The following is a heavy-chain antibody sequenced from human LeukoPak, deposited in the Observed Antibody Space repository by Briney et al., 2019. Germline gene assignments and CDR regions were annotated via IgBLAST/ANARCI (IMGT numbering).Heavy chain of an antibody. CDR3: ARDVLGRSNGGSNYFGTEV. Sequence: ASVKVSCKASGYTFTDYFMHWVRLVPGQGLEWMGCINVYIGGAHYAQKFQDRLSMTRDTSINTAYMELSSLRSDDTAVYYCARDVLGRSNGGSNYFGTEVWGQGTTVTVSS. D-gene: IGHD2-8*01. V-gene: IGHV1-2*02. CDR1: GYTFTDYF. J-gene: IGHJ6*02. CDR2: INVYIGGA.